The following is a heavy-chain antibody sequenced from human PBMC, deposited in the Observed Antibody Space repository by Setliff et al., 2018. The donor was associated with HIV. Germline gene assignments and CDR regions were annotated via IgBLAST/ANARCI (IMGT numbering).Heavy chain of an antibody. Sequence: ASVKVSCKASAFTFNIYAIHWVRQAPGQGLEWMGWINTNTGNPTYAQGFTGRFVFSLDTSVSTAYLQISSLKAEDTAVYYCAREQGSDILTGYYFVDGMDVWGQGTTVTVSS. CDR2: INTNTGNP. V-gene: IGHV7-4-1*02. CDR3: AREQGSDILTGYYFVDGMDV. J-gene: IGHJ6*02. D-gene: IGHD3-9*01. CDR1: AFTFNIYA.